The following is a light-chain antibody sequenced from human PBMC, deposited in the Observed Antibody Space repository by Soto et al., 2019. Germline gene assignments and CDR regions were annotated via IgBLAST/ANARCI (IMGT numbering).Light chain of an antibody. J-gene: IGKJ1*01. V-gene: IGKV3-20*01. Sequence: DIVLTQSPGTLSVSPGDRATLSCRASQSVSSSYLAWYQQKTGQAPRILIYGESSRATGIPDRLSGSGSGTDLNLTISRLEPEDFAVYYCQKYGSSPWTCGQGTKVDIK. CDR2: GES. CDR1: QSVSSSY. CDR3: QKYGSSPWT.